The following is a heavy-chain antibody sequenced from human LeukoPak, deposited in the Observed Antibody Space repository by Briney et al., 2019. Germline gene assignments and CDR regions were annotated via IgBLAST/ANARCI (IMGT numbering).Heavy chain of an antibody. CDR1: GGSFSGYY. CDR2: INHSGST. V-gene: IGHV4-34*01. CDR3: ARNYGDCDFDY. J-gene: IGHJ4*02. Sequence: PSETLSLTCAVYGGSFSGYYWSWIRQPPGKGLEWIGEINHSGSTNYNPSLKSRVTISVDTSKNQLSLKLSSVTAADTAVYYCARNYGDCDFDYWGQGTLVTVSS. D-gene: IGHD4-17*01.